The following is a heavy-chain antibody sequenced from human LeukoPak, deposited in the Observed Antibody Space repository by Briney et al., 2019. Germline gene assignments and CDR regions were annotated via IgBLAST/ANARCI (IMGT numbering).Heavy chain of an antibody. CDR3: ARDVYCSGGSCYPGFDAFDI. Sequence: GGSLRLSCAASGFTFSDYYMSWIRQAPGKGLEWVSYISSSGSTIYYADSVKGRFTISRDNAKNSLYLQMNSLRAEDTAVYYCARDVYCSGGSCYPGFDAFDIWGQGTMVTVSS. V-gene: IGHV3-11*04. D-gene: IGHD2-15*01. CDR1: GFTFSDYY. CDR2: ISSSGSTI. J-gene: IGHJ3*02.